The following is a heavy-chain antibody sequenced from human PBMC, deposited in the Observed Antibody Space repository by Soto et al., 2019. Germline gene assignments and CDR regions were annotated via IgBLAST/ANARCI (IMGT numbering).Heavy chain of an antibody. D-gene: IGHD2-2*01. J-gene: IGHJ4*02. CDR3: ARVDYHSDIVLVPAALWDCEGACYFDY. CDR2: MNPNSGNT. CDR1: GYTFTSYD. Sequence: ASVKVSCKASGYTFTSYDINWVRQATGQGLEWMGWMNPNSGNTGYAQKFQGRVTMTRNTSISTAYMELSSLRSEDTAVYYCARVDYHSDIVLVPAALWDCEGACYFDYWGQGTLVTVSS. V-gene: IGHV1-8*01.